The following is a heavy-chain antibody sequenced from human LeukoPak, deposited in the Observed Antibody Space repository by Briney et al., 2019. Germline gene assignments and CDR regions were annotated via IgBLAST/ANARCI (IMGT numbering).Heavy chain of an antibody. CDR3: AKDKFATPTPDY. Sequence: PGGSLRLSCAASGFTFSSYGMHWVRQAPGKGLEWVAFIRYDGSNKYYADSVKGRFTISRDNYKNTLYLQMNSLRAEDTAVYYCAKDKFATPTPDYWGQGTLVTVSS. V-gene: IGHV3-30*02. CDR1: GFTFSSYG. D-gene: IGHD2-15*01. J-gene: IGHJ4*02. CDR2: IRYDGSNK.